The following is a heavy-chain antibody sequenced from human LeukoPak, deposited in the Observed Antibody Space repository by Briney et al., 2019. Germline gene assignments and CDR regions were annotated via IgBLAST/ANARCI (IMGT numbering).Heavy chain of an antibody. V-gene: IGHV3-30*04. CDR3: ARAGRYYYGSGITDY. CDR1: GFTFSSYA. J-gene: IGHJ4*02. Sequence: GGSLRLSCAASGFTFSSYAMHWVRQAPGKGLEWVAVISYDGSNKYYADSVKGRFTISRDNSKNTLYLQMNSLRAEDTAVYYCARAGRYYYGSGITDYWGQGTLVTVSS. D-gene: IGHD3-10*01. CDR2: ISYDGSNK.